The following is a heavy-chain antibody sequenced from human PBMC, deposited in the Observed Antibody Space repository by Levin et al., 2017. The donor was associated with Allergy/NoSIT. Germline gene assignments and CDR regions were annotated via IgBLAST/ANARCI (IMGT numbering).Heavy chain of an antibody. D-gene: IGHD3-10*01. Sequence: PGESLKISCKASGYTFTSYAMHWVRQAPGQRLEWMGWINAGNGNTKYSQKFQGRVTITRDTSASTAYMELSSLRSEDTAVYYCARDYMVQGVMSPWFDPWGQGTLVTVSS. CDR1: GYTFTSYA. CDR3: ARDYMVQGVMSPWFDP. V-gene: IGHV1-3*01. CDR2: INAGNGNT. J-gene: IGHJ5*02.